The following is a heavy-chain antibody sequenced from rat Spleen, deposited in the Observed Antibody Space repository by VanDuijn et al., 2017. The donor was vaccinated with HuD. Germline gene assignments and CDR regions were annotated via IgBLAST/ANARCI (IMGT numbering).Heavy chain of an antibody. Sequence: EVQLVESGGGLVQPGRSLKLSCVASGFTFNDYWMTWIRQAPGRGLEWVATISTSGGSTYYRDSVKGRFTISRDNAKSTLYLQMDSLRSEDTATYYCATDPGADWGQGVMVTVSS. D-gene: IGHD1-4*01. CDR2: ISTSGGST. V-gene: IGHV5-31*01. CDR3: ATDPGAD. J-gene: IGHJ2*01. CDR1: GFTFNDYW.